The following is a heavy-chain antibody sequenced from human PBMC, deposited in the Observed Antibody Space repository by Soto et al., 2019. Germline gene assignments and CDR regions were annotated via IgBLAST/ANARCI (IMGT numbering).Heavy chain of an antibody. Sequence: VQLVESGGGVVQPGRSLRLSCAASGFPFSDYAMHWVRQAPGKGLEWVAVVSHDGRNTHYADSVKGRFTISRDSSKNTVYLEMTSLRAEDTAVYYCAKGGRQWLVTSDFNYWGQGALVTVSS. CDR3: AKGGRQWLVTSDFNY. CDR1: GFPFSDYA. CDR2: VSHDGRNT. J-gene: IGHJ4*02. V-gene: IGHV3-30*18. D-gene: IGHD6-19*01.